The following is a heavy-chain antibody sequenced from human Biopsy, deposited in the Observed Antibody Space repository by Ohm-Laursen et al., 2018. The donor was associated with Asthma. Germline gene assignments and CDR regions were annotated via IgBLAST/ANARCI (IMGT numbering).Heavy chain of an antibody. V-gene: IGHV3-30*18. J-gene: IGHJ3*02. Sequence: SLRLSCAAPGFSFNSYGMHWVRQAPGKGLEWVAVMSFDGRQTYYADSVKGRFTISKDNSKNTLYLQMNSLRAEDTAVYYCAKERYYDFWSGYPIWGQGTMVTVSS. CDR1: GFSFNSYG. D-gene: IGHD3-3*01. CDR2: MSFDGRQT. CDR3: AKERYYDFWSGYPI.